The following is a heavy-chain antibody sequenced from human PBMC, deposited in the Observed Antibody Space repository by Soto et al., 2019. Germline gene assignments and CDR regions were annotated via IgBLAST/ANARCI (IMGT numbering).Heavy chain of an antibody. Sequence: GGSLRLSCAASGFTFDDYAMHWVRQAPGKGLEWVSGISWNSGSIGYADSVKGRFTISRDNAKNSLYLQMNSLRAEDTALYYCAKSPYVTIFGVVPGWFDYWGQGTLVTVSS. CDR2: ISWNSGSI. J-gene: IGHJ4*02. CDR1: GFTFDDYA. V-gene: IGHV3-9*01. D-gene: IGHD3-3*01. CDR3: AKSPYVTIFGVVPGWFDY.